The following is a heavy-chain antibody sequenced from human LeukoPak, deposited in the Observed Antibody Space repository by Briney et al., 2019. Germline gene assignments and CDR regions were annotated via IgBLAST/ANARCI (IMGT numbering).Heavy chain of an antibody. CDR3: ARCGYCSSTNCSDHMGYNWFNP. D-gene: IGHD2-2*03. Sequence: SVKVSCKASGGTFSSYAISWVRQAPGQGLEWMGRIIPILGIANYAQKFQGRVTITADKSTSTAYMELSSLRSEDTAVYYCARCGYCSSTNCSDHMGYNWFNPWGQGTLVTVSS. J-gene: IGHJ5*02. V-gene: IGHV1-69*04. CDR2: IIPILGIA. CDR1: GGTFSSYA.